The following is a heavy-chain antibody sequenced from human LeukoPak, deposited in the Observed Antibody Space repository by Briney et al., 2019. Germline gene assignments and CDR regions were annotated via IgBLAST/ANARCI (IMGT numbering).Heavy chain of an antibody. Sequence: SETLSLTCTVSGGSISSYYWSWIRQPPGKGLEWIGYIYYSGSTNYNPSLKSRVTISVDTSKNQFSLKLSSVTAADTAVYYCARAPAPGYSGYDWDYYYYMDVWGKGTTVTISS. D-gene: IGHD5-12*01. CDR1: GGSISSYY. V-gene: IGHV4-59*01. CDR2: IYYSGST. J-gene: IGHJ6*03. CDR3: ARAPAPGYSGYDWDYYYYMDV.